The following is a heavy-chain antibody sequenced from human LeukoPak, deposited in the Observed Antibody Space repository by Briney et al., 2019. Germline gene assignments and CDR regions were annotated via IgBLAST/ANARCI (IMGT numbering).Heavy chain of an antibody. Sequence: GGSLRLSCVGSGFTFSTSWVHWVRQAPGQGLVWLSRMNGDGGTINYVDSVKGRFTVSRDNAKNTLYLQMNSLGVKDTAIYYCARAGSYRFDYWGPGTQVTVSS. CDR1: GFTFSTSW. CDR3: ARAGSYRFDY. D-gene: IGHD3-16*02. V-gene: IGHV3-74*01. CDR2: MNGDGGTI. J-gene: IGHJ4*02.